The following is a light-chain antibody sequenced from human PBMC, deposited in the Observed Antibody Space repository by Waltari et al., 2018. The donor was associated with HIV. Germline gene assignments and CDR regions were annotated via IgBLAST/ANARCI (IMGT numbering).Light chain of an antibody. Sequence: DLRITQSPSPLSASVGTRVTITCRTSQGIRNNLGWYQQRPGQAPKRLIYSASNLQSGAPSRFSGSGSGTEFTLTINSLQPEDFATYYCLQYDSYPPTFGQGTKVQTK. J-gene: IGKJ1*01. V-gene: IGKV1-17*01. CDR2: SAS. CDR1: QGIRNN. CDR3: LQYDSYPPT.